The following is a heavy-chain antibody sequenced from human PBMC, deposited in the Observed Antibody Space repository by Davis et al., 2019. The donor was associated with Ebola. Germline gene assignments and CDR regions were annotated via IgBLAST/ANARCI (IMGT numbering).Heavy chain of an antibody. CDR3: AKETLDYGGYFDY. Sequence: PGGSLRLSCAASGFTFSSYAMHWVRQAPGKGLEWVAVISYDGSNKYYADSVKGRFAISRDNSKNTLYLQMNSLRVEDTAVYYCAKETLDYGGYFDYWGQGTLVTVPS. J-gene: IGHJ4*02. V-gene: IGHV3-30*09. D-gene: IGHD4-23*01. CDR2: ISYDGSNK. CDR1: GFTFSSYA.